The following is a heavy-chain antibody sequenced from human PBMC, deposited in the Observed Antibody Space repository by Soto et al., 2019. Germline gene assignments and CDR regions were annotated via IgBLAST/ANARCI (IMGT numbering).Heavy chain of an antibody. V-gene: IGHV1-69*01. CDR3: ARTWGGIAAAELNDAFDI. CDR2: IIPIFGTA. CDR1: GGTFSSYA. J-gene: IGHJ3*02. D-gene: IGHD6-13*01. Sequence: QVQLVQSGAEVKKPGSSVKVSCKASGGTFSSYAISWVRQAPGQGLEWMGGIIPIFGTANYAQKFQGRVTITADESTSTAYMELSSLRSEDTAVYYCARTWGGIAAAELNDAFDIWGQGTMVTVSS.